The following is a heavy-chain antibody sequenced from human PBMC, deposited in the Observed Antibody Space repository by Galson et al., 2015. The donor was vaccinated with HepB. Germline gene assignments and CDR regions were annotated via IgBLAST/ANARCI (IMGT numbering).Heavy chain of an antibody. V-gene: IGHV4-39*01. CDR3: ARPQGLVRGPYPGSDAFNV. CDR1: GGSISSLIYY. D-gene: IGHD3-10*01. CDR2: VYYGGTT. Sequence: SETLSLTCTVSGGSISSLIYYWVWIRQSPGKGLDWIGSVYYGGTTYYNPSLERRVTMSVDTSKNQLSLRLSSVTAADTGVYYSARPQGLVRGPYPGSDAFNVWGQGTMVTVSS. J-gene: IGHJ3*01.